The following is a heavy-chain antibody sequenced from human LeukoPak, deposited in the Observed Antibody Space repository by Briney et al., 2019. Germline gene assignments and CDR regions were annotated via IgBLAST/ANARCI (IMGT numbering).Heavy chain of an antibody. Sequence: ASVKVSCKASGGTFSSYAISWVRQAPGQGLEWMGWINPNSGGTNYAQKFQGRVAMTRDTSISTAYMELSRLRSDDTAVYYCARGSNDILTGSITQRGAFDIWGQGTMVTVSS. D-gene: IGHD3-9*01. CDR1: GGTFSSYA. V-gene: IGHV1-2*02. J-gene: IGHJ3*02. CDR3: ARGSNDILTGSITQRGAFDI. CDR2: INPNSGGT.